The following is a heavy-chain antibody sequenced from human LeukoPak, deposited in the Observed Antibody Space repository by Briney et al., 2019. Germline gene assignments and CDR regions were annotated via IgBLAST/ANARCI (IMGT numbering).Heavy chain of an antibody. CDR1: GFTFDDYA. CDR3: ARALSQQLIRYSQD. Sequence: GGSLRLSCAASGFTFDDYAMHWVRQAPGKGLEWVSGISGSGANSYYADSVKGRFTISRDNSKNTLYLQMNSLRADDTAIYYCARALSQQLIRYSQDWGQGTLVTVSS. D-gene: IGHD1-1*01. V-gene: IGHV3-23*01. CDR2: ISGSGANS. J-gene: IGHJ1*01.